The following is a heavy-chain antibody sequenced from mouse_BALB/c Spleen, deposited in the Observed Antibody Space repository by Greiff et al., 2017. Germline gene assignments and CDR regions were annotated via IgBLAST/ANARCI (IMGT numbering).Heavy chain of an antibody. V-gene: IGHV5-6-5*01. CDR3: ARIYYGNYEGFAY. Sequence: EVNVVESGGGLVKPGGSLKLSCAASGFTFSSYAMSWVRQTPEKRLEWVASISSGGSPYYPDSVKGRFTISRDNARNILYLQMSSLRSEDTAMYYCARIYYGNYEGFAYWGQGTLVTVSA. CDR2: ISSGGSP. J-gene: IGHJ3*01. D-gene: IGHD2-1*01. CDR1: GFTFSSYA.